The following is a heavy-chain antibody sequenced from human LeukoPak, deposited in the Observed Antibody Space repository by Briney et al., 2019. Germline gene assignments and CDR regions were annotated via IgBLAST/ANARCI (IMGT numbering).Heavy chain of an antibody. CDR2: IRSSSSYI. CDR3: ARGEGYSYGYFDY. V-gene: IGHV3-21*01. D-gene: IGHD5-18*01. J-gene: IGHJ4*02. Sequence: GGSLRLSCAASGFTFSSYSMNWVRQAPGKGLEWVSFIRSSSSYIYYADSVKGRFTISRDNAKNSLYLQMNSLRAEDTAVYYCARGEGYSYGYFDYWGQGTLVTVSS. CDR1: GFTFSSYS.